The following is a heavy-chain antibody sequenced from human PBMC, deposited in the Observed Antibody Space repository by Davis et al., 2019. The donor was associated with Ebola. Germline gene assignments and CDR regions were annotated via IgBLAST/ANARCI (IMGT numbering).Heavy chain of an antibody. V-gene: IGHV4-61*08. CDR1: GGFVSSGGYS. Sequence: SETLSLTCAVSGGFVSSGGYSWNWIRQPPGKGLEWIGYYYYTGSTYYNPSLKSRVSISVDTSKNQFSLKLRSLTAADTAVYFCARRWLDTWGQGTLVTVSS. CDR2: YYYTGST. J-gene: IGHJ5*02. CDR3: ARRWLDT. D-gene: IGHD6-19*01.